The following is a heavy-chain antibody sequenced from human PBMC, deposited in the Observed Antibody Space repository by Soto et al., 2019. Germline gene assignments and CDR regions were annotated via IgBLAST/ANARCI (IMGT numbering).Heavy chain of an antibody. Sequence: QVQLVESGGGVVQPGRSLRLSCAASGFTFSSYGMHWVRQAPGKGLEWVAVIWYDGSNKYYADSVKGRFTISRDNSKNTLYLQMNSLRAEDTAVYYCARGISSYHAYWGQGALVTVSS. CDR3: ARGISSYHAY. D-gene: IGHD3-3*02. J-gene: IGHJ4*02. V-gene: IGHV3-33*01. CDR2: IWYDGSNK. CDR1: GFTFSSYG.